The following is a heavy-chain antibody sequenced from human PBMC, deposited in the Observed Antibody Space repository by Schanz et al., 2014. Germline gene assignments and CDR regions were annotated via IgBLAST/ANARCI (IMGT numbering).Heavy chain of an antibody. V-gene: IGHV1-3*04. CDR3: ARDRRFFDRDDLYYFDS. CDR1: EYSFTSYS. J-gene: IGHJ4*02. Sequence: QVHLVQSGAEVKRPGASVKVSCKASEYSFTSYSMHWVRQAPGKRLEWMGWINTGSGDTKYSQNFQGRVTITRDTSTSTAYMALTDLRSDDTAVYYCARDRRFFDRDDLYYFDSWGQGTLVTVSP. CDR2: INTGSGDT. D-gene: IGHD3-3*01.